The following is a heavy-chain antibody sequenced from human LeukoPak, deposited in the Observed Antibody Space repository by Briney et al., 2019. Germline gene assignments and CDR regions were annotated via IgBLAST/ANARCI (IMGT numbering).Heavy chain of an antibody. J-gene: IGHJ5*02. CDR3: ARRSYYGSGSYPGGVSWFDP. CDR1: GGSFSGYY. D-gene: IGHD3-10*01. V-gene: IGHV4-34*01. Sequence: SETLSLTCAVYGGSFSGYYWSWIRQPPGKGLEWIGEINHSGSTNYNPSLKSRVTISVDTSKNQFSLKLSSVTAADTAVYYCARRSYYGSGSYPGGVSWFDPWGQGTLVTVSS. CDR2: INHSGST.